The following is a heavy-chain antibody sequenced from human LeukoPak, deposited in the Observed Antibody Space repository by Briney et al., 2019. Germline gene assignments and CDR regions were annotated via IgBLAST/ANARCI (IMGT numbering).Heavy chain of an antibody. CDR2: INPSGGST. J-gene: IGHJ6*03. V-gene: IGHV1-46*01. D-gene: IGHD3-10*02. Sequence: ASVKVSCKASGYTFTSYYMHWVRRAPGQGLEWMGIINPSGGSTSFAQKFQGRVTMTRDMSTSTVYMELSSLRSEDTAVYYCARALRSGSYYYYYYCMDVWGKGTTVTVSS. CDR3: ARALRSGSYYYYYYCMDV. CDR1: GYTFTSYY.